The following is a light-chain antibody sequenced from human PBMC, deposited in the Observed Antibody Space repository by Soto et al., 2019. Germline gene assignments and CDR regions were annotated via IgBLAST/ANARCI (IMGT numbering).Light chain of an antibody. CDR1: DNIGPW. J-gene: IGKJ1*01. CDR2: KAA. V-gene: IGKV1-5*03. CDR3: QQYNSFTSA. Sequence: TGRASDNIGPWVAWYQQKPGKAPKLLIYKAANLQDEVPSRFAGSSSGTDFIFTHTSLQPDDLATQYCQQYNSFTSAFDPGAEVDIK.